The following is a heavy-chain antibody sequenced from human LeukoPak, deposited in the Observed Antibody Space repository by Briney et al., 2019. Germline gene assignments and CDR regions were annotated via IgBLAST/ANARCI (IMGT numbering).Heavy chain of an antibody. CDR3: ARGIPTVGAYDY. CDR2: IYYIGST. CDR1: GGSISSYY. J-gene: IGHJ4*02. Sequence: SETLSLTCTVSGGSISSYYWSWIRQPPGKGLEGIGYIYYIGSTNYNPSLKSRVTISVAPSKNQFSLKLSSVTAADTAVYYCARGIPTVGAYDYWGQGTLVTVSS. D-gene: IGHD1-26*01. V-gene: IGHV4-59*08.